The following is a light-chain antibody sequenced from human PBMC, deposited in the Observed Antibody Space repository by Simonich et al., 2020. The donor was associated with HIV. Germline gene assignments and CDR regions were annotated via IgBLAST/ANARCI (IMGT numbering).Light chain of an antibody. J-gene: IGKJ4*01. V-gene: IGKV1-5*03. Sequence: DIQMTQSPSTLSASVGDRVTITCRASQIISSWLAWYQQKPGKAPKLLIYNASSLESGVPSRFSGSGYGTEFTLIISSLQPDDFATYYCQVFNTYSLSFGGGTRVEIK. CDR1: QIISSW. CDR2: NAS. CDR3: QVFNTYSLS.